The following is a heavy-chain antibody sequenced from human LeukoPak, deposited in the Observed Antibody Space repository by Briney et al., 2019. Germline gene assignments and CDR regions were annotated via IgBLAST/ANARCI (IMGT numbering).Heavy chain of an antibody. CDR2: ISSDGSST. V-gene: IGHV3-74*01. Sequence: GGSLSLTCAASGFSFSSYCWHWFRQPPGKGLVWVSRISSDGSSTIYADSGKGRFTISRDNAKNTLYLQMNSLRAEDTAVYYCARLGSGSTLDCWGQGILVTVSS. J-gene: IGHJ4*02. D-gene: IGHD3-10*01. CDR1: GFSFSSYC. CDR3: ARLGSGSTLDC.